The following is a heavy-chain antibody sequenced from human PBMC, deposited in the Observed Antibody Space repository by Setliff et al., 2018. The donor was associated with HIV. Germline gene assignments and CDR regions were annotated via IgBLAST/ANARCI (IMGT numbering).Heavy chain of an antibody. CDR3: AKGLYYYDSSGYPY. Sequence: GSLRLSCAASGFTFSSYWMSWVRQAPGKGLEWVANIKYDGSEKYYVGSVKGRFTISRDNSKNTLYLQMNSLRAEDTAVYYCAKGLYYYDSSGYPYWGQGTLVTVSS. V-gene: IGHV3-7*03. CDR2: IKYDGSEK. J-gene: IGHJ4*02. D-gene: IGHD3-22*01. CDR1: GFTFSSYW.